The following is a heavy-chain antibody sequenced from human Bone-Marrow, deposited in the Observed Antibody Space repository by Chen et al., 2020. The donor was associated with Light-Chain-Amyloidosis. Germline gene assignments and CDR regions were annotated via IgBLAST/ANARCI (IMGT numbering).Heavy chain of an antibody. Sequence: QLQLQESGPGLVKPSETLSLTCTVSGGSLSSSTYYWGWIRQPPGKGLEWIGTIYYSGSTYYNPSLKSRVTISVDTSKNQFSLNLSSVTAADTAVYYCAGHSGYHYFDNWGQGTPVTFSS. CDR2: IYYSGST. CDR3: AGHSGYHYFDN. CDR1: GGSLSSSTYY. J-gene: IGHJ4*02. D-gene: IGHD5-12*01. V-gene: IGHV4-39*01.